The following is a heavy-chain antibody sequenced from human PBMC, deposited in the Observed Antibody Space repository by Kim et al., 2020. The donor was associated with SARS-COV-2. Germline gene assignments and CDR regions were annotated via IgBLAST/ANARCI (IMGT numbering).Heavy chain of an antibody. J-gene: IGHJ6*02. V-gene: IGHV3-66*02. CDR2: IYSGGST. CDR3: ARDHSYQYSSSWYGKLHYYYGMDV. D-gene: IGHD6-13*01. CDR1: GFTVSSNY. Sequence: GGSLRLSCAASGFTVSSNYMSWVRQAPGKGLEWVSVIYSGGSTYYADSVKGRFTISRDNSKNTLYLQMNSLRAEDTAVYYCARDHSYQYSSSWYGKLHYYYGMDVWGQGTTVTVSS.